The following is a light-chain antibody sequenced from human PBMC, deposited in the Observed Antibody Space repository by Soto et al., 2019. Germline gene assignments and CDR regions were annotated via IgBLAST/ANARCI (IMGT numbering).Light chain of an antibody. J-gene: IGKJ4*01. Sequence: EIVMTQSPATLSVSPGERATLSCRAGESISNNLAWYQQKPGQAPRLLIYGASSGATGIPDRFSGSGSGTDFTLTISRLEPEDFAVYYCQQYGSSPLTFGGGTKVDIK. CDR1: ESISNN. V-gene: IGKV3-20*01. CDR3: QQYGSSPLT. CDR2: GAS.